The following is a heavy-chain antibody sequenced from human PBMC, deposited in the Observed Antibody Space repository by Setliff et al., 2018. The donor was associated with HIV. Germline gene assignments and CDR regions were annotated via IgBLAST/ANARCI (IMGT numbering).Heavy chain of an antibody. D-gene: IGHD5-12*01. CDR1: GYTFTRYG. Sequence: GASVKVSCKASGYTFTRYGISWVRQAPGQGLEWVGWISAYNGNTNYAEKLQGRVTITTDISTSTGYMELRSLRSEDTAVYYCATDGIGGWLRPMPDYWGQGTQVTVSS. J-gene: IGHJ4*02. V-gene: IGHV1-18*01. CDR3: ATDGIGGWLRPMPDY. CDR2: ISAYNGNT.